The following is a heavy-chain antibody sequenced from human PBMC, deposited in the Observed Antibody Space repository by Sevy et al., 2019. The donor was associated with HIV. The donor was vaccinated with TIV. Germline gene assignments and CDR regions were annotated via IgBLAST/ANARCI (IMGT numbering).Heavy chain of an antibody. CDR1: GFSFSSYG. V-gene: IGHV3-30*02. D-gene: IGHD3-16*01. CDR3: VKEGGGEGGDH. Sequence: GGSLRLSCAASGFSFSSYGMHWVRQAPGKGLEWMSYIQYDGSNKDYADSVKGRFTISRDNSKKTLYLQMNSLGVEDTAVFYWVKEGGGEGGDHWGQGTLVTVSS. CDR2: IQYDGSNK. J-gene: IGHJ4*02.